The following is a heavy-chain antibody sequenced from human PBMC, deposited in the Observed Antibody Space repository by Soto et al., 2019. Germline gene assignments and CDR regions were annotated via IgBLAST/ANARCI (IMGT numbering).Heavy chain of an antibody. Sequence: TSETLSLTCVVSGSSISNDNWWVWIRQPPGKGLEWIGYIHHTGYTYSNPALKSRLTMSVDTSKDQFSLRLSSVTAVDTAVYYCATKDNGKYFFDSWGQGALVTVSS. CDR1: GSSISNDNW. J-gene: IGHJ4*02. D-gene: IGHD1-26*01. CDR2: IHHTGYT. CDR3: ATKDNGKYFFDS. V-gene: IGHV4-28*01.